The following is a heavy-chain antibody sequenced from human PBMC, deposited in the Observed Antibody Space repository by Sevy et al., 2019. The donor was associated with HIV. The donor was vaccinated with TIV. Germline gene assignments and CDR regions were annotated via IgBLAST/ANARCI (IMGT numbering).Heavy chain of an antibody. D-gene: IGHD5-12*01. CDR2: ISSSGSTI. Sequence: GGSLRLSCAASGFTFSDYYMSRIRQAPWKGLEWVSYISSSGSTIYYADSVKGRFTISRDNAKNSLYLQMNSLRAEDTAVYYCARDLSGYAGHDAFDIWGQGTMVTVSS. V-gene: IGHV3-11*01. J-gene: IGHJ3*02. CDR1: GFTFSDYY. CDR3: ARDLSGYAGHDAFDI.